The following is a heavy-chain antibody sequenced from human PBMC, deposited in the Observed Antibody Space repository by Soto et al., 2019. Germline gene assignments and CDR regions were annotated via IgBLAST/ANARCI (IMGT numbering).Heavy chain of an antibody. CDR1: GFTFSSYG. V-gene: IGHV3-30*18. D-gene: IGHD1-26*01. J-gene: IGHJ6*02. CDR2: ISYDGSNK. Sequence: QVQLLESGGGVVQPGRSLRLSCAASGFTFSSYGMHWVRQAPGKGLEWVAVISYDGSNKYYADSVKGRFTISRDNSKNTQYLQLNSLKSEDTAVDYWAKDVPVKWNYYYYGMDVWGQGTTVTVSS. CDR3: AKDVPVKWNYYYYGMDV.